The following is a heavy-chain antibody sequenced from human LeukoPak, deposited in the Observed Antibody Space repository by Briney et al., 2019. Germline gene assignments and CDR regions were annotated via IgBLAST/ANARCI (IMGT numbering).Heavy chain of an antibody. CDR2: IIPIFGTA. V-gene: IGHV1-69*13. D-gene: IGHD2-21*02. CDR1: GYTFTSYG. J-gene: IGHJ4*02. Sequence: SVKVSCKASGYTFTSYGISWVRQAPGQGLEWMGGIIPIFGTANYAQKFQGRVTITADESTSTAYMELSSLRSEDTAVYYCAREGFGVVTASDFDYWGQGTLVTVSS. CDR3: AREGFGVVTASDFDY.